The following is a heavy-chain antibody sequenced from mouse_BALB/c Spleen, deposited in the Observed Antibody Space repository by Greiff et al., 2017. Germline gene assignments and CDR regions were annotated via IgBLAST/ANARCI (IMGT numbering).Heavy chain of an antibody. J-gene: IGHJ1*01. D-gene: IGHD2-3*01. Sequence: QVQLQQSGAELVRPGSSVKISCKASGYAFSSYWMNWVKQRPGQGLEWIGQIYPGDGDTNYNGKFKGKATLTADKSSSTAYMQLSSLTSEDSAVYFCARADGVWYFDGWGAGTTVTVSS. CDR2: IYPGDGDT. CDR3: ARADGVWYFDG. CDR1: GYAFSSYW. V-gene: IGHV1-80*01.